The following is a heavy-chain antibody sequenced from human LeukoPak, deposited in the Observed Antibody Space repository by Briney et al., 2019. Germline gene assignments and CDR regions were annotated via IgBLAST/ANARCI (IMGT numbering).Heavy chain of an antibody. CDR1: GFTFSNAW. D-gene: IGHD3-10*01. J-gene: IGHJ4*02. Sequence: GGSLRLSCAASGFTFSNAWMSWVRQAPGKGLEWISVIYTGGTIAYADSVKGRFTISRDNSKNTLYLHMNSLRADDTAIYYCARGPQYYHDSGVNNDYWGQGTLVTVSS. CDR3: ARGPQYYHDSGVNNDY. V-gene: IGHV3-66*01. CDR2: IYTGGTI.